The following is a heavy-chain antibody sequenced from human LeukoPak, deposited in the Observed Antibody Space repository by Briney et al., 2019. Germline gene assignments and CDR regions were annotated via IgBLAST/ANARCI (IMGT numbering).Heavy chain of an antibody. D-gene: IGHD6-13*01. Sequence: TGGSLRLSCAASGFTVSSNYMSWVRQGPGKGLEWVSVIYSGGSTYYADSVKGRFTISRDNSKNTLYLQINSLRADDTAVYYCARIYPRLAAAGNWGQGTLVTVSS. J-gene: IGHJ4*02. V-gene: IGHV3-66*01. CDR3: ARIYPRLAAAGN. CDR2: IYSGGST. CDR1: GFTVSSNY.